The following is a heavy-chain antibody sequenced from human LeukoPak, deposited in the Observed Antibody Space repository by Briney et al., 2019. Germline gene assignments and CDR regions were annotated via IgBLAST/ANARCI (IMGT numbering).Heavy chain of an antibody. Sequence: GGSLRLSCAASGFSFSTYGMHWVRQAPGKGLEWVTVISYDGSDKYYADSVKGRFTISRDNSRNTLYLQMNSLRVEDTAVYYCAKAVGTFTLDHWGKGTVVPVS. D-gene: IGHD1-26*01. J-gene: IGHJ1*01. V-gene: IGHV3-30*18. CDR3: AKAVGTFTLDH. CDR2: ISYDGSDK. CDR1: GFSFSTYG.